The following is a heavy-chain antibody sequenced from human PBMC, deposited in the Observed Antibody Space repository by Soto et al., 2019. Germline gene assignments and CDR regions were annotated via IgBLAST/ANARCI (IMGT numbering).Heavy chain of an antibody. Sequence: SETLSLTCAVSGGSFRGYFWSWIRQSPDKGLEWIGEINDSGSTYYNPSFKSRLTISVDTSNSQISLGLTAVTAADSAVYYCQGGDFWGQGTLVTVSS. CDR3: QGGDF. V-gene: IGHV4-34*01. D-gene: IGHD3-16*01. J-gene: IGHJ4*02. CDR1: GGSFRGYF. CDR2: INDSGST.